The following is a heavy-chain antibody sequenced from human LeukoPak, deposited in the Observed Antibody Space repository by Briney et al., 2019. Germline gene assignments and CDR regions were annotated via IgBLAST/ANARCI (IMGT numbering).Heavy chain of an antibody. CDR1: GGSISSNSYH. J-gene: IGHJ4*02. CDR2: IYYSGST. V-gene: IGHV4-39*01. D-gene: IGHD6-13*01. Sequence: SETLSLTCTVSGGSISSNSYHWGWIRQPPGKGLEWIGNIYYSGSTYYNPSLKSRVTISVDTSKNQFSLKLSSVTAADTAVYYCATHYSSSWYYFDYWGQGTLVTVSS. CDR3: ATHYSSSWYYFDY.